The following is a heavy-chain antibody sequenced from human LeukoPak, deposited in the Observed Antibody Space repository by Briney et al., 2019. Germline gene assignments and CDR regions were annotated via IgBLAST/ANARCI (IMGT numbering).Heavy chain of an antibody. CDR1: GYTFTSYG. Sequence: ASVKVSCKASGYTFTSYGVSWVRQAPGQGLEWMGWISIYNGKINYAQKFQGRVTMTTDTSTSTAYMELRSLRSDDTAVYYCARWDYYDSRTFDIWGQGTMVTVS. V-gene: IGHV1-18*01. CDR2: ISIYNGKI. J-gene: IGHJ3*02. D-gene: IGHD3-22*01. CDR3: ARWDYYDSRTFDI.